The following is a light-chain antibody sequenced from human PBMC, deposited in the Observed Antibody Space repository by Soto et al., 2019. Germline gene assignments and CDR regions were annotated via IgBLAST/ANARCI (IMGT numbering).Light chain of an antibody. V-gene: IGKV1D-12*01. CDR2: SAS. CDR3: QQANSFPRT. Sequence: DIQMTQSPSSVSASVGDRVTITCRASQTISTWLAWYQQNPGKAPKLLIYSASNLHSGVPSRFSGSGSGTAFTLTISSLQPEDFATYYCQQANSFPRTFGQGTKVEIK. CDR1: QTISTW. J-gene: IGKJ1*01.